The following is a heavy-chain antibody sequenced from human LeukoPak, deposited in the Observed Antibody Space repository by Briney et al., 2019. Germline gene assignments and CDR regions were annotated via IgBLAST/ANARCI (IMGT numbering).Heavy chain of an antibody. V-gene: IGHV4-39*07. Sequence: PSETLSLTCSVSGGSTSNSDYYWAWIRQPPGKGLEFIGSIYYSGSTYQNPSLKSRVTISLDTSRNQFSLKLSSVTAADTAVYYCAREIPLRSSSWYRADWYYYMDVWGKGTTVTVSS. CDR2: IYYSGST. D-gene: IGHD6-13*01. CDR3: AREIPLRSSSWYRADWYYYMDV. CDR1: GGSTSNSDYY. J-gene: IGHJ6*03.